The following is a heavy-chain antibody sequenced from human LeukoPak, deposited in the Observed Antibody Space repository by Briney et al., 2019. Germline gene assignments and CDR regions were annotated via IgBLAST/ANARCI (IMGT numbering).Heavy chain of an antibody. CDR1: GYSFTSYW. CDR3: ASPHFPAGFGDPYAFDI. J-gene: IGHJ3*02. CDR2: IYPGDSDT. D-gene: IGHD3-10*01. V-gene: IGHV5-51*01. Sequence: GESLKISWKGSGYSFTSYWIGWVRQMPGKGLECMVIIYPGDSDTRYSPSFQGQVTISADKSISTAYLQWSSLKAWDTAMYYCASPHFPAGFGDPYAFDIWGQGTMVTVYS.